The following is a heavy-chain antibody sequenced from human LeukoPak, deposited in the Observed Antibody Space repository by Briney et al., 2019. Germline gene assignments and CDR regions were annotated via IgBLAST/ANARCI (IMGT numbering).Heavy chain of an antibody. CDR3: AKAVRGLFSYDYIMDF. CDR2: ISGSGGST. D-gene: IGHD3-10*01. V-gene: IGHV3-23*01. Sequence: GGSLRLSCAASGFTFSSYAMSWVRQAPGKGLEWVSAISGSGGSTYYADSVKGRFTITSDNSKNTLYLQMTSLRAEDTAEYYCAKAVRGLFSYDYIMDFWGQGTTVTVSS. J-gene: IGHJ6*02. CDR1: GFTFSSYA.